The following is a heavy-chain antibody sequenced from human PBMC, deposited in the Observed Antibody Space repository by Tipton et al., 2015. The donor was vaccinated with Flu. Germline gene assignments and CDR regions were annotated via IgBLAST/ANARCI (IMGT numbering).Heavy chain of an antibody. V-gene: IGHV4-39*07. Sequence: TLSLTCTVSGGSISTSGYYWGWIRQPPWKGLEWVGSIRYGGSSYYTPSLKSRVTISLDMSKDQFSLKLASVTAADTAVYYCAREFLFFGELSTAYYFDSWGQGTLVTVSS. CDR3: AREFLFFGELSTAYYFDS. CDR2: IRYGGSS. D-gene: IGHD3-16*01. J-gene: IGHJ4*02. CDR1: GGSISTSGYY.